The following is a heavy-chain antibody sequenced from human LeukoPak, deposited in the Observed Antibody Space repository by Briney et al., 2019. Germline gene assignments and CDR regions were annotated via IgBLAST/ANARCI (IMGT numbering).Heavy chain of an antibody. V-gene: IGHV1-69*13. J-gene: IGHJ3*02. Sequence: SVKVSCKASGGTFSSYAISWVRQAPGQGLEWMGGIIPIFGTANYAQKFQGRVTIPADESTSTAYMELSSLRSEDTAVYYCASRYTVYGDFAFDIWGQGTMVTVSS. CDR3: ASRYTVYGDFAFDI. CDR1: GGTFSSYA. D-gene: IGHD4-17*01. CDR2: IIPIFGTA.